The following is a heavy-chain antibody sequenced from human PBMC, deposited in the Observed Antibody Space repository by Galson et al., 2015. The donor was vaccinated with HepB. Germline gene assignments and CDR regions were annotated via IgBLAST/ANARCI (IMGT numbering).Heavy chain of an antibody. CDR1: GGSISNYY. CDR2: IYYNGIT. D-gene: IGHD6-19*01. V-gene: IGHV4-59*08. CDR3: VRHSRAVAISFDP. Sequence: ATLSLPCPVSGGSISNYYWGWLRQPPGKGLEWIGYIYYNGITKYNPSLTSRVTISVDTSKNQFSLKLTSVTAADTAIYYCVRHSRAVAISFDPWGQGTLVTVSS. J-gene: IGHJ5*02.